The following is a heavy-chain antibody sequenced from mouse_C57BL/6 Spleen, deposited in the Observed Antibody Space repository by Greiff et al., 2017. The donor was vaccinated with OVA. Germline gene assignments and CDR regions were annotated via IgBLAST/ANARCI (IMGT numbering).Heavy chain of an antibody. Sequence: QVQLQQPGAELVRPGTSVKLSCKASGYTFTSYWMHWVKQRPGQGLEWIGVIDPSDSYTNYNQKFKGKATLTVDTSSSTAYMQLSSLTSEDSAVYYCARGIYYGYSWFAYWGQGTLVTVSA. D-gene: IGHD2-2*01. V-gene: IGHV1-59*01. J-gene: IGHJ3*01. CDR1: GYTFTSYW. CDR3: ARGIYYGYSWFAY. CDR2: IDPSDSYT.